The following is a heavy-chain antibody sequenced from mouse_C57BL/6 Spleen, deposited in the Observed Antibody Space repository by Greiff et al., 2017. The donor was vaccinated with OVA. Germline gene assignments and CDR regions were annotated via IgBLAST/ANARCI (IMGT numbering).Heavy chain of an antibody. Sequence: VQLVESGAELARPGASVKLSCKASGYTFTSYGISWVKQRTGQGLEWIGEIYPRSGNTYYNEKFKGKATLTADKSSSTAYLGLRSLTSEDSAVYFCSSGLDSDYWGQGTTLTVSS. CDR3: SSGLDSDY. CDR2: IYPRSGNT. D-gene: IGHD3-2*02. CDR1: GYTFTSYG. J-gene: IGHJ2*01. V-gene: IGHV1-81*01.